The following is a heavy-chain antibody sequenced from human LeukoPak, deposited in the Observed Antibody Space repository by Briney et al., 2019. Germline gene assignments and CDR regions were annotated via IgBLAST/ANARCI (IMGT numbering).Heavy chain of an antibody. CDR1: GFTFSSYE. CDR3: AELGITMIGGV. Sequence: GSLRLSCAASGFTFSSYEMNWVRQAPGKGLEWVSYISSSGSTIYYADSVKGRFTISRDNAKNSLYLQMNSLRAEDTAVYYCAELGITMIGGVWGKGTTVSVSS. CDR2: ISSSGSTI. D-gene: IGHD3-10*02. J-gene: IGHJ6*04. V-gene: IGHV3-48*03.